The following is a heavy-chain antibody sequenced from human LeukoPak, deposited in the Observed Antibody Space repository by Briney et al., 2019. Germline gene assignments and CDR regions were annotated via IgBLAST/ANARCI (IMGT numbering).Heavy chain of an antibody. CDR3: ARDISWLGFDY. CDR1: GGSMSTYY. Sequence: SETLSLTCTVSGGSMSTYYWSWIRQPPGKGLEWIGSIYHSGSTYYNPSLKSRVTISVDTSKNQFSLKLSSVTAADTAVYYCARDISWLGFDYWGQGILVTVSS. CDR2: IYHSGST. J-gene: IGHJ4*02. V-gene: IGHV4-38-2*02. D-gene: IGHD6-19*01.